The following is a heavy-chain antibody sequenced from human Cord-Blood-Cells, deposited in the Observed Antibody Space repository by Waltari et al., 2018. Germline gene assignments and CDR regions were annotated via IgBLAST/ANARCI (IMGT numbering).Heavy chain of an antibody. V-gene: IGHV1-69*06. CDR2: IIPIFGTA. D-gene: IGHD3-3*01. CDR1: GGTFSSYA. Sequence: QVQLVQSGAAVKKPGSSVKVSCQASGGTFSSYAISWVRQAPGPGLEWMGGIIPIFGTANYEQKFQGRVTITADKSTSTAYMELSSLRSEDTAVYYCASRGYYDFWKGMDVWGQGTTVTVSS. CDR3: ASRGYYDFWKGMDV. J-gene: IGHJ6*02.